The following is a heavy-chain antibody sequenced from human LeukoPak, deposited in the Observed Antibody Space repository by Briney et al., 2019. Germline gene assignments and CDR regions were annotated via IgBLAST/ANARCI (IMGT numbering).Heavy chain of an antibody. Sequence: PSETLSLTCAVYGGSFSGYYWSWIRQPPGKGLEWIGEINHSGSTNYNPSLKSRVTISVDTSKNQFSLKLSSVAAADTAVYYCARRPQYSSGWYVGLVLDYYMDVWGKGTTVTISS. D-gene: IGHD6-19*01. CDR2: INHSGST. V-gene: IGHV4-34*01. J-gene: IGHJ6*03. CDR3: ARRPQYSSGWYVGLVLDYYMDV. CDR1: GGSFSGYY.